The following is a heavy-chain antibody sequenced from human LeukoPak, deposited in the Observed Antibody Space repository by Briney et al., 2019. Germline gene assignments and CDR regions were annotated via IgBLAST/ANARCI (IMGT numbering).Heavy chain of an antibody. CDR1: GFTFSSYW. Sequence: SGGSLRLSCAASGFTFSSYWMSWVRQAPGKGGEGVANIKQDGSEKYYVDSVKGRFNISRDNAKNSLYLQMNSLRAEDTAVYYCARLRGRYFDWLPQYYFDYWGQGTLVTVSS. CDR2: IKQDGSEK. D-gene: IGHD3-9*01. J-gene: IGHJ4*02. V-gene: IGHV3-7*03. CDR3: ARLRGRYFDWLPQYYFDY.